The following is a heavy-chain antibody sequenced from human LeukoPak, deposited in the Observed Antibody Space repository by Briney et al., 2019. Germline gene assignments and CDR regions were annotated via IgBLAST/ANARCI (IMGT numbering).Heavy chain of an antibody. V-gene: IGHV1-24*01. J-gene: IGHJ3*02. D-gene: IGHD3-22*01. CDR2: FDPEDGET. Sequence: ASVKVSCKVSGYTLTELSMHWVRQAPGKGLEWMGGFDPEDGETIYAQKFQGGVTMTEDTSTDTAYMELSSLRSEDTAVYYCASATYYYDSSGYSAFDIWGQGTMVTVSS. CDR1: GYTLTELS. CDR3: ASATYYYDSSGYSAFDI.